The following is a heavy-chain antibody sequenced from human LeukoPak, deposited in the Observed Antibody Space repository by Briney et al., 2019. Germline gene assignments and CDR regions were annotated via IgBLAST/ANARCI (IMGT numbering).Heavy chain of an antibody. CDR2: TYYRSRWFN. J-gene: IGHJ6*04. Sequence: SQTLSLTCALSGDSISSNRSTWNWIRQSPSRGLEWLGRTYYRSRWFNDYTVSVKSRMTNNPETSKKQFFLQLKSLTPEDPAVYYCARGHENYYHVFDVWGKGTTVTVSS. V-gene: IGHV6-1*01. CDR3: ARGHENYYHVFDV. CDR1: GDSISSNRST.